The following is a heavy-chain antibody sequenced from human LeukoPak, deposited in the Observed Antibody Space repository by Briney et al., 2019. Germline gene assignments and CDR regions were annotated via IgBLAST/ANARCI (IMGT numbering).Heavy chain of an antibody. D-gene: IGHD6-13*01. V-gene: IGHV3-23*01. Sequence: TGGSLRLSCAASGFSFRSHAMSWVRQAPGKGLEWVSAISGSGGSTYYADSVKGRFTISRDNSKNTLYLQMNSLRAEDTAVYYCAKDIRHSSSWFEAFDYWGQGALVTVSS. CDR2: ISGSGGST. CDR3: AKDIRHSSSWFEAFDY. CDR1: GFSFRSHA. J-gene: IGHJ4*02.